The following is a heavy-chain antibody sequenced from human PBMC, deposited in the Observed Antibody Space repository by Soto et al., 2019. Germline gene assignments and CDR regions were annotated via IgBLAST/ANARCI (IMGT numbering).Heavy chain of an antibody. Sequence: QVQLQQSGPGLVKPSQTLSLTCAISGDSVSSNSAAWNWIRQSRSRGLEWLGRTYYRSKWYNDYAVSVKSRITINPDTSKNQFSLQLNSVTPEDTAVYYCASSSAATPYNWFDPWGQGTLVTVSS. V-gene: IGHV6-1*01. CDR1: GDSVSSNSAA. CDR3: ASSSAATPYNWFDP. D-gene: IGHD6-13*01. CDR2: TYYRSKWYN. J-gene: IGHJ5*02.